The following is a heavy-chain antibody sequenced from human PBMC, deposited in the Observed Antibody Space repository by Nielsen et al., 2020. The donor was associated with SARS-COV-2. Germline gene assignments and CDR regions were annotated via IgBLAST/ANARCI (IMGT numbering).Heavy chain of an antibody. J-gene: IGHJ6*02. V-gene: IGHV1-2*06. D-gene: IGHD3/OR15-3a*01. CDR2: INPYSGGT. CDR1: GYIITNYW. CDR3: ARARATIFGLVMSYGMDV. Sequence: ASVKVSCKASGYIITNYWIHWVRQAPGQGLEWMGRINPYSGGTSYARKFHGTVTLTRDASISTVYMELTSDDTAVYYCARARATIFGLVMSYGMDVWGQGTTVAVSS.